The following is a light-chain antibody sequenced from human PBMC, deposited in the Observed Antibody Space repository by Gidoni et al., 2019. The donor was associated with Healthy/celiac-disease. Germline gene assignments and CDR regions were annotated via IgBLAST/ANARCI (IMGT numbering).Light chain of an antibody. CDR3: STWDYSLSAWV. V-gene: IGLV1-44*01. CDR2: GNS. CDR1: SNNIGSYA. J-gene: IGLJ3*02. Sequence: QSALTQAASVSGTVGQKVTLSCTGNSNNIGSYAVGWYQQISHGAPKTVMFGNSPPPGIPDRFSGSKSGTTASLTIASLQPEDEADYYCSTWDYSLSAWVFGGGTKLTVL.